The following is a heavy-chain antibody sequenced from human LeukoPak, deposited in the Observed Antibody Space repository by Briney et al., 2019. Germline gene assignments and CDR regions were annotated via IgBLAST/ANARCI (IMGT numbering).Heavy chain of an antibody. CDR2: IYYSGST. Sequence: SETLSLTCTVSGGSISSGDYYWSWIRQPPGKGLEWIGYIYYSGSTYYNPSLKSRVTISVGASKNQFSLKLSSVTAADTAVYYCARDGVTTGGYWGQGTPVTVSS. D-gene: IGHD4-11*01. V-gene: IGHV4-30-4*08. J-gene: IGHJ4*02. CDR3: ARDGVTTGGY. CDR1: GGSISSGDYY.